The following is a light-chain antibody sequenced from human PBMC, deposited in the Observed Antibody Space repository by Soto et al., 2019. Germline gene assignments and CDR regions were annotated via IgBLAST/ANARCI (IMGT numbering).Light chain of an antibody. J-gene: IGKJ4*01. V-gene: IGKV3-15*01. CDR1: QSVSSN. CDR2: GAS. CDR3: QQYNNWPT. Sequence: EKMTTRARVCLSVSPVEINTLPCRASQSVSSNLAWHQQKPGQAPRLLIYGASTGATGIPARFSGSGSGTEFTLTLSSLQSEDFALYYCQQYNNWPTFGGGTKVDIK.